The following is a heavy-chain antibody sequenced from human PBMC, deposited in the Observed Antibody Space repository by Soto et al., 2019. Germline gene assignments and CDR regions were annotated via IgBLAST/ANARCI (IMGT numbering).Heavy chain of an antibody. CDR2: ISGSGGST. CDR1: GFTFSSYA. CDR3: AKSLAAVTSRFYGMDV. V-gene: IGHV3-23*01. D-gene: IGHD6-13*01. Sequence: EVQLLESGGGLVQPGGSLSLSCAASGFTFSSYAMSWVRQAPGKGLEWVSAISGSGGSTYYADSVKGRFTISRDNSKNTLYLQMNSLRAEDTAVYYCAKSLAAVTSRFYGMDVWGQVTTVTVSS. J-gene: IGHJ6*02.